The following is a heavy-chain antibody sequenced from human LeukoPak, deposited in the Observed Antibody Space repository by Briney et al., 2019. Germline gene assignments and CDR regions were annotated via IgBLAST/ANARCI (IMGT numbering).Heavy chain of an antibody. CDR1: GFTFSNYE. CDR3: AREGRDFWSGYYTDDFDY. Sequence: GGSLRLSCAASGFTFSNYEMNWVGQAPGKGLEWVSNISSSGSTIYYADSVKGRFTISRDNSKNTLYLQMNSLRAEDTAVYYCAREGRDFWSGYYTDDFDYWGQGTLVTVSS. J-gene: IGHJ4*02. D-gene: IGHD3-3*01. CDR2: ISSSGSTI. V-gene: IGHV3-48*03.